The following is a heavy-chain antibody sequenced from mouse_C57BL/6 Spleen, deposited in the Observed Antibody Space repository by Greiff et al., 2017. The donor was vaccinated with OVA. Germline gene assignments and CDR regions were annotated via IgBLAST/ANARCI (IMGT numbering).Heavy chain of an antibody. Sequence: QVQLQQPGAELVKPGASVKLSCKASGYTFTSYWMHWVKQRPGRGLEWIGRIDPNSGGTKYNEKFKSKATLTVDKPASTAYMQLSSLTSEEAAVYYCARFITGGFDYWGQGTTLTVSS. V-gene: IGHV1-72*01. CDR1: GYTFTSYW. CDR2: IDPNSGGT. D-gene: IGHD1-1*01. CDR3: ARFITGGFDY. J-gene: IGHJ2*01.